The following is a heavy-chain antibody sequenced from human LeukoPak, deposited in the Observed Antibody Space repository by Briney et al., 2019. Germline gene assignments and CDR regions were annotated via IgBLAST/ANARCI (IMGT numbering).Heavy chain of an antibody. CDR3: VRDLILVDTPGDDFDY. Sequence: PGGSLRLSCAASGFTFSGYWMHWVRQAPGKGLVWVSRINSDGSSTSYADSVKGRFTISRDNAKNTVSLQMNSLRAEDTAVYYCVRDLILVDTPGDDFDYWGQGALVTVSS. J-gene: IGHJ4*02. V-gene: IGHV3-74*01. D-gene: IGHD4-23*01. CDR1: GFTFSGYW. CDR2: INSDGSST.